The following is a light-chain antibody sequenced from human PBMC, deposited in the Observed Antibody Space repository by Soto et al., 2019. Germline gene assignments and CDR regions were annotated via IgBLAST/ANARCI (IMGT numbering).Light chain of an antibody. Sequence: QSALTQPASVSGSTGQSITISCTGTKTDIGNYDFVSWYQQRPGKAPKLIIFDVSNRPSGVSNRFSGSKSGNTASLTISGLQAEDEADYLCTSYSTTSAYVFFGGGTKLTVL. J-gene: IGLJ2*01. CDR3: TSYSTTSAYVF. CDR1: KTDIGNYDF. CDR2: DVS. V-gene: IGLV2-14*01.